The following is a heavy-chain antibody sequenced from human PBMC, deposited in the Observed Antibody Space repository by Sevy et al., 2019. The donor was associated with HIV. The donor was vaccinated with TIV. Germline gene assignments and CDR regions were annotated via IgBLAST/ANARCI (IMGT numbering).Heavy chain of an antibody. CDR2: LSFACGRI. CDR3: AREGCSKPHDY. Sequence: GGSLRLSCVASGFTFSKYSMSWVRQTPGKGLEWVSTLSFACGRINYADSVKGRFTMSRDDSRNTCYLQMDSLRAEDTAIDYGAREGCSKPHDYWGQGTLVTVSS. J-gene: IGHJ4*02. D-gene: IGHD2-2*01. V-gene: IGHV3-23*01. CDR1: GFTFSKYS.